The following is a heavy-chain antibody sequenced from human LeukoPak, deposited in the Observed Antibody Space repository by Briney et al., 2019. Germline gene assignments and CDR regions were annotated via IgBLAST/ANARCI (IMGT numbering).Heavy chain of an antibody. V-gene: IGHV3-21*01. CDR2: ISSSSSYI. Sequence: PGGSLRLSCAASGFTFSSYEMNWVRQAPGKGLEWVSSISSSSSYIYYADSVKGRFTISRDNAKNSLYLQMNSLRAEDTAVYYCAREYYGSGSYYGYFDYWGQGTLVTVSS. CDR1: GFTFSSYE. J-gene: IGHJ4*02. CDR3: AREYYGSGSYYGYFDY. D-gene: IGHD3-10*01.